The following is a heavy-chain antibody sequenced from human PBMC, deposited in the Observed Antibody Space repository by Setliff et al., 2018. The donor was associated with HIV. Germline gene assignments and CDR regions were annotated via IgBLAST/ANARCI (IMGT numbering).Heavy chain of an antibody. V-gene: IGHV3-74*01. J-gene: IGHJ6*03. D-gene: IGHD6-13*01. CDR1: GFAFSSFW. Sequence: PGGSLRLSCAASGFAFSSFWMHWVRQVPGKGLVWVSRINSNGSTTNYADSVKGRFAISRDNAKNTLYLQMNSLRVEDTAVYYCATDSQQQIYYHSYYYMDVWGKGTTVTVSS. CDR2: INSNGSTT. CDR3: ATDSQQQIYYHSYYYMDV.